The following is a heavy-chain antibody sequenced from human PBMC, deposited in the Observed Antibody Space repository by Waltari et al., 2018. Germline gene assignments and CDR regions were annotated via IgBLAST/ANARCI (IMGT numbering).Heavy chain of an antibody. Sequence: EVQLMESGVGLVQPGGPLRLSCEASECIFSTDWPHVVRQGPGKGPVWVSCIDNGDGSGTRYADSVKGRVTISRDKAKNTLCLQMNSLRAEDTGVYYCARDHYYSKGVWGTWTTVTVSS. CDR1: ECIFSTDW. J-gene: IGHJ6*04. D-gene: IGHD3-22*01. CDR3: ARDHYYSKGV. V-gene: IGHV3-74*01. CDR2: IDNGDGSGT.